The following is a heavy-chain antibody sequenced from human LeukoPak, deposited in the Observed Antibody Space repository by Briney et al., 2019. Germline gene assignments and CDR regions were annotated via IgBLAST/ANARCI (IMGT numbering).Heavy chain of an antibody. D-gene: IGHD3-10*01. Sequence: ASVKVSCKASGYTFTSYGISWVRQAPGEGLAWMGWISAYNGNTNYAQKLQGRVTMTTDTSTSTAYMELRSLRSDDTAVYYCARGLRRGYAFDIWGQGTMVTVSS. J-gene: IGHJ3*02. CDR1: GYTFTSYG. CDR2: ISAYNGNT. CDR3: ARGLRRGYAFDI. V-gene: IGHV1-18*01.